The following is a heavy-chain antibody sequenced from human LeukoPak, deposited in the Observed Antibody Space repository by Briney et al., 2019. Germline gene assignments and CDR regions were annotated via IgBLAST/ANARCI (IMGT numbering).Heavy chain of an antibody. CDR2: MNPNSGNT. V-gene: IGHV1-8*03. CDR3: ARVGNPSSSWYMGGNYYYYYMDV. D-gene: IGHD6-13*01. Sequence: GASVKVSCKASGYTFTSYDIDWVRQATGQGLEWMGWMNPNSGNTAYAQKFQGRVTITRNTSISTAYMELSSLRSEDTAVYYCARVGNPSSSWYMGGNYYYYYMDVWGKGTTVTVSS. J-gene: IGHJ6*03. CDR1: GYTFTSYD.